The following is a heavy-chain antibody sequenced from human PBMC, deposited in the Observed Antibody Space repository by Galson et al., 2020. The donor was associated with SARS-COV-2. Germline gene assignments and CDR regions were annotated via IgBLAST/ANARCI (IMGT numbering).Heavy chain of an antibody. CDR2: ITASNGNT. J-gene: IGHJ6*03. V-gene: IGHV1-18*01. Sequence: ASVTVSCKASGYTFTSHGISWLRQAPGQGLEWMGWITASNGNTHYAQNLQGRVTMTTDTSTSTAYMALRSLRADDAAGYYCARGWSSPGFYSYMDVWGKGTTVTISS. CDR1: GYTFTSHG. D-gene: IGHD6-6*01. CDR3: ARGWSSPGFYSYMDV.